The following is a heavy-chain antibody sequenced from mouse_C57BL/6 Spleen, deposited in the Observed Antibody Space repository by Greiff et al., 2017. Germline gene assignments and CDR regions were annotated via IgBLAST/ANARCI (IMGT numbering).Heavy chain of an antibody. J-gene: IGHJ3*01. V-gene: IGHV1-9*01. CDR3: ARGDYYGPWFAY. CDR1: GYTFTGYW. D-gene: IGHD1-1*01. CDR2: ILPGSGST. Sequence: VQLQQSGAELMKPGASVKLSCKATGYTFTGYWIEWVKQRPGHGLEWIGEILPGSGSTNYTAKFKGKATFTADTSSNTAYMQLSSLTTEDSAIYYCARGDYYGPWFAYWGQGTLVTVSA.